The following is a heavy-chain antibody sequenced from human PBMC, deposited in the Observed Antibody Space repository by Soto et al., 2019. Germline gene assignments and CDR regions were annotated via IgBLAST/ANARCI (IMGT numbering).Heavy chain of an antibody. CDR3: ARDYYGSGSPGTDAFDI. CDR2: IIPIFGTA. Sequence: SVKVSCKASGGTFSSYAISWVRQAPGQGLEWMGGIIPIFGTANYAQKFQGRVTITADESTSTAYMELSSLRSEDTAVYYCARDYYGSGSPGTDAFDIWGQGTMVTVSS. V-gene: IGHV1-69*13. J-gene: IGHJ3*02. D-gene: IGHD3-10*01. CDR1: GGTFSSYA.